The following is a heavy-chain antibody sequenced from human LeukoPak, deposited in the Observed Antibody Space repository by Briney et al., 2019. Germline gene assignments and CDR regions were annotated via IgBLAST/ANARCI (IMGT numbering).Heavy chain of an antibody. CDR3: AKGAPSRLRFLECLSYYMDV. J-gene: IGHJ6*03. V-gene: IGHV3-74*01. Sequence: GWSLTLSCPVSGFTFRSYWLYLVRQAPGKGLMWLSLINIDGSITSYADSVKGRFTISRDNAKNTLYLQMNSLRAEDTAVYYCAKGAPSRLRFLECLSYYMDVWGKGTTVTVSS. D-gene: IGHD3-3*01. CDR1: GFTFRSYW. CDR2: INIDGSIT.